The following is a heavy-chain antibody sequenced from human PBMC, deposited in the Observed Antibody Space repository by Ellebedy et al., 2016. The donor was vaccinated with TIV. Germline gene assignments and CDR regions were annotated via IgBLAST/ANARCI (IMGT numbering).Heavy chain of an antibody. CDR3: ARGRSGTYIHHAFDF. CDR2: FSDST. D-gene: IGHD1-14*01. CDR1: GFTFNNYA. V-gene: IGHV3-23*01. J-gene: IGHJ4*02. Sequence: GESLKISCAASGFTFNNYAMTWVRQAPGKGLEWVSHFSDSTYYADSVQGRFTISRDNSKNTLYLQMNSLRVEDTAIYYCARGRSGTYIHHAFDFWGQGTLVTVSS.